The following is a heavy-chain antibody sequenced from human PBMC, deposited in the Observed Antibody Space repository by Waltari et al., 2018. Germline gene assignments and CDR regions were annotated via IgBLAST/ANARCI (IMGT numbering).Heavy chain of an antibody. J-gene: IGHJ4*02. D-gene: IGHD6-19*01. CDR2: IRWDGGST. Sequence: EVQLVESGGVVVQPGGSLRLSCAASGFTFDDYAMHWVRQAPGKGLEWVSLIRWDGGSTYYADSVKGRFTISRDNSKNSLYLQMNSLRAEDTALYYCATTPERWLEAADYWGQGTLVTVSS. V-gene: IGHV3-43D*04. CDR3: ATTPERWLEAADY. CDR1: GFTFDDYA.